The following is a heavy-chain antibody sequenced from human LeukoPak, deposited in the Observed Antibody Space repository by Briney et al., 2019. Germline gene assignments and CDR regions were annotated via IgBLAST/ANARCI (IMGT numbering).Heavy chain of an antibody. Sequence: ASVTVSCKASGYTFTVYYMHWVRQAPGQGLEWMGWINPNSGGTNYAQKFQGRVTMTRDTSISTAYMELSRLRSDDTAVYYCARDRATVTDGVWFDPWGQGTLVTVSS. CDR2: INPNSGGT. D-gene: IGHD4-17*01. J-gene: IGHJ5*02. CDR1: GYTFTVYY. CDR3: ARDRATVTDGVWFDP. V-gene: IGHV1-2*02.